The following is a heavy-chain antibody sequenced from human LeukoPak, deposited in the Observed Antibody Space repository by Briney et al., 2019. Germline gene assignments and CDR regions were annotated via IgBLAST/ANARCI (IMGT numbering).Heavy chain of an antibody. CDR3: ARDGDYYGSGSLADY. D-gene: IGHD3-10*01. CDR1: GYSISSGYY. Sequence: SETLSLTCTVSGYSISSGYYWGWIRQPPGKGLEWIGSMYHSGSTYYKPSLKSRVTISVDTSKNQFSLKLSSVTAADTAVYYCARDGDYYGSGSLADYWGQGTLVTVSS. V-gene: IGHV4-38-2*02. CDR2: MYHSGST. J-gene: IGHJ4*02.